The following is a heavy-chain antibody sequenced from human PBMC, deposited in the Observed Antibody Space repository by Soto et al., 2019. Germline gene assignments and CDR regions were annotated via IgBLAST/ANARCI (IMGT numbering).Heavy chain of an antibody. D-gene: IGHD3-3*01. CDR1: GGSISSSSYY. J-gene: IGHJ5*02. CDR2: IYYSGST. Sequence: PSETLSLTCTVSGGSISSSSYYWGWIRQPPGKGLEWIGSIYYSGSTYYNPSLKSRVTISVDTSKNQFSLKLSSVTAADTAVYYCARRAAYYDFWSGYYRDWFDPWGQGTLVTVSS. V-gene: IGHV4-39*01. CDR3: ARRAAYYDFWSGYYRDWFDP.